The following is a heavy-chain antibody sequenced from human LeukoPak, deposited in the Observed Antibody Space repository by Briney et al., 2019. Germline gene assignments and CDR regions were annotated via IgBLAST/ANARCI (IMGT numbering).Heavy chain of an antibody. CDR2: IYTSGST. D-gene: IGHD3-10*01. CDR3: ASSSLLWFGEAYDP. V-gene: IGHV4-61*02. CDR1: GVSISSGSYY. Sequence: SETLSLTCTVSGVSISSGSYYWSWIRQPAGMGLEWIGRIYTSGSTYYNPSLKSRVTISVDTSKNQFSLKLSSVTAADTAVYYCASSSLLWFGEAYDPWGQGTLVTVSS. J-gene: IGHJ5*02.